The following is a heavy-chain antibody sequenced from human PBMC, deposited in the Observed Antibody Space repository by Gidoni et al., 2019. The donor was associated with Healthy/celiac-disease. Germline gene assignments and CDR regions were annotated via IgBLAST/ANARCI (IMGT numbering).Heavy chain of an antibody. Sequence: EVQLVESGGGVVRPGGSLRLPCAPSGFPFAAYGMSWVRQAPGKGLEWVSGINWNGGSTGYADSVKGRFTISRDNAKNSLYLQMNSLRAEDTALYYCARDSPELDRPWYFDLWGRGTLVTVSS. D-gene: IGHD6-13*01. CDR1: GFPFAAYG. V-gene: IGHV3-20*04. CDR2: INWNGGST. J-gene: IGHJ2*01. CDR3: ARDSPELDRPWYFDL.